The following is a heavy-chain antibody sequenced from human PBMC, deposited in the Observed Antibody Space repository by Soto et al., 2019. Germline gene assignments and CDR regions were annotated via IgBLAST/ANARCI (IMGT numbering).Heavy chain of an antibody. J-gene: IGHJ4*02. D-gene: IGHD6-19*01. V-gene: IGHV1-3*05. Sequence: QVQLVQSGAEEKKPGASVKVSCKASGYTFTGYAMHWVRQAPGQRLEWMGWINAGNGNTKYSQKFQGRVTITRDTSASTDYMELSSLRSEDTAVYYCARAVAVPADFDYWGQGTLVTVSS. CDR3: ARAVAVPADFDY. CDR2: INAGNGNT. CDR1: GYTFTGYA.